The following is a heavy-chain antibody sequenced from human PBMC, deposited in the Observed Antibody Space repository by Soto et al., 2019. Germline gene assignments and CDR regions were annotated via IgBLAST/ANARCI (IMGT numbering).Heavy chain of an antibody. D-gene: IGHD1-26*01. V-gene: IGHV3-30*18. CDR1: GFTFSSYG. Sequence: QVQLVESGGGVVQPGRSLRLSCAASGFTFSSYGMHWVRQAPGKGLEWVAVISYDGSNKYYADSVKGRFTISRDNSKNTLYLQMNSLRDEDTDVYYCAKDGVGATQAPPYYYYYGMDVWGQGTTVTVSS. CDR3: AKDGVGATQAPPYYYYYGMDV. CDR2: ISYDGSNK. J-gene: IGHJ6*02.